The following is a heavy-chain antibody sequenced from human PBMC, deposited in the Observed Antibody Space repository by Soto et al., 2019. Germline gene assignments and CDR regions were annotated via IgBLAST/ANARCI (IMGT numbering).Heavy chain of an antibody. V-gene: IGHV4-59*01. CDR3: AREWYYYDSSGYRVRAFDI. CDR1: GGSISSYY. J-gene: IGHJ3*02. Sequence: PSETLSLTCTVSGGSISSYYWSWIRQPPGKGLEWIGYIYYSGSTNYNPSLKSRVTISVDTSKNQFSLKLSSVTAADTAVYYCAREWYYYDSSGYRVRAFDIWGQGTMVTVSS. CDR2: IYYSGST. D-gene: IGHD3-22*01.